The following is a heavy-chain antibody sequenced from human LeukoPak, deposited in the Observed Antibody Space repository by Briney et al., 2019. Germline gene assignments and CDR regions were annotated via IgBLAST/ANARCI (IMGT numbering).Heavy chain of an antibody. D-gene: IGHD5-18*01. J-gene: IGHJ3*02. Sequence: ASVKVSCKASGYTFTGYYMHWVRQAPGQGLEWMGWINPNSGGTNYAQKLQGRVTMTTDTSTSTAYMELRSLRSDDTAVYYCARGVDSYGPNDAFDIWGQGTMVTVSS. CDR1: GYTFTGYY. V-gene: IGHV1-2*02. CDR3: ARGVDSYGPNDAFDI. CDR2: INPNSGGT.